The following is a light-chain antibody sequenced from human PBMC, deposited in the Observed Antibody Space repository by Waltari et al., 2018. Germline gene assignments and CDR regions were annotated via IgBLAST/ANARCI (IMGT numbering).Light chain of an antibody. CDR2: AAS. CDR3: QQSYSTPWT. V-gene: IGKV1-39*01. CDR1: QSISSY. Sequence: DIHMIQSPSSLSASVGDRGTITCRASQSISSYLNWYQQKPGKAPKLLIYAASSLQSGVPSRFSGSVSGTDFTLTISSLQPEDFATYYCQQSYSTPWTFGQGTKVEIK. J-gene: IGKJ1*01.